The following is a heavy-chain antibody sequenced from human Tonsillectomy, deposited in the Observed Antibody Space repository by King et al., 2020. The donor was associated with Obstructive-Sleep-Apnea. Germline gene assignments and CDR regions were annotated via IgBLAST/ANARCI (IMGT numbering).Heavy chain of an antibody. CDR3: AKPFYDSSGYYSPFDY. CDR1: GFTFDDYT. CDR2: ISWGGGST. Sequence: VQLVESGGVVVQPGGSLRLSCAASGFTFDDYTMHWVRQAPGKGLEWVSLISWGGGSTYYADSVKGRFTISRDNSKNSLYLQMNSLRTEDTALYYCAKPFYDSSGYYSPFDYWGQGTLVTVSS. D-gene: IGHD3-22*01. J-gene: IGHJ4*02. V-gene: IGHV3-43*01.